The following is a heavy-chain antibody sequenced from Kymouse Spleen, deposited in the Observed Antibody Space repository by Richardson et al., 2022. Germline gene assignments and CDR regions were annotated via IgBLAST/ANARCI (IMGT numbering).Heavy chain of an antibody. D-gene: IGHD6-6*01. V-gene: IGHV4-34*01. J-gene: IGHJ4*02. CDR1: GGSFSGYY. CDR2: INHSGST. CDR3: ARGYSSSPGFDY. Sequence: QVQLQQWGAGLLKPSETLSLTCAVYGGSFSGYYWSWIRQPPGKGLEWIGEINHSGSTNYNPSLKSRVTISVDTSKNQFSLKLSSVTAADTAVYYCARGYSSSPGFDYWGQGTLVTVSS.